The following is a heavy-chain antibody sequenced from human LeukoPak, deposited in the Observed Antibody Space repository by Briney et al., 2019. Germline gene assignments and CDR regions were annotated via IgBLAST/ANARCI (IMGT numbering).Heavy chain of an antibody. CDR3: AITYGSGSYWFDY. D-gene: IGHD3-10*01. Sequence: GGSLRLSCAASGFTFSSYSMSWVRQAPGKGLEWVSAISGSGGSTYYAGSVKGRFTISRDNSKNTLYLQMNSLRAEDTAVYYCAITYGSGSYWFDYWGQGTLVTVSS. CDR1: GFTFSSYS. J-gene: IGHJ4*02. CDR2: ISGSGGST. V-gene: IGHV3-23*01.